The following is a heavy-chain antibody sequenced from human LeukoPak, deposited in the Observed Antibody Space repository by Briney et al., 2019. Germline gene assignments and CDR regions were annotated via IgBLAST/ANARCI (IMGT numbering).Heavy chain of an antibody. D-gene: IGHD6-6*01. CDR2: IYHRGNT. V-gene: IGHV4-38-2*01. Sequence: PSETLSLTCSVSGFSIGTGYSWGWIRQPPGKGLEWIGTIYHRGNTYYNPSLMSRVTISLDTSKNQFSLKLSSVTAADTAVYYCARPKGFWIAARRLDAFDIWGQGTMVTVSS. CDR3: ARPKGFWIAARRLDAFDI. CDR1: GFSIGTGYS. J-gene: IGHJ3*02.